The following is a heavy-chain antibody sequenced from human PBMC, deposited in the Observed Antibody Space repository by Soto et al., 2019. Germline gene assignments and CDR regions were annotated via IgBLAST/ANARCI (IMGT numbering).Heavy chain of an antibody. CDR1: GYTFTSYD. V-gene: IGHV1-8*01. D-gene: IGHD1-1*01. CDR2: MNPNTGNS. J-gene: IGHJ4*02. CDR3: ARRAETNGWNGFGADKYYFDF. Sequence: QVQLVQSGAEVRKPGASVKVSCAASGYTFTSYDIYWVRQATGQGLEWMGWMNPNTGNSGYAQKFQGRVTMTSDTSKSTAHMEVSSLRSEDTAVYYCARRAETNGWNGFGADKYYFDFWGQGTLVTVSS.